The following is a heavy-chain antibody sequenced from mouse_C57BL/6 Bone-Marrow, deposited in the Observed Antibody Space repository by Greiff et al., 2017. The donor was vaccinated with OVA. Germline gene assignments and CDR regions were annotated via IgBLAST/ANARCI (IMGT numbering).Heavy chain of an antibody. Sequence: EVHLVESGGGLVQPKGSLKLSCAASGFTFNTYAMHWVRQAPGKGLEWVARIRSKSSDYATYYADSVKDRFTISRDDSQSMLYLQMNNLKTEDTAMYYCVRDEVLLRSKGYAMDYWGQGTSVTVSS. CDR1: GFTFNTYA. CDR3: VRDEVLLRSKGYAMDY. D-gene: IGHD1-1*01. J-gene: IGHJ4*01. CDR2: IRSKSSDYAT. V-gene: IGHV10-3*01.